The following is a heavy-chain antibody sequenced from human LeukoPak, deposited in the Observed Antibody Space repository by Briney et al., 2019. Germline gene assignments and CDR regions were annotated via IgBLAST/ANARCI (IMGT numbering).Heavy chain of an antibody. J-gene: IGHJ4*02. Sequence: QPGGSLRLSCAASGFTVSSNYMSWVRQAPGKGLEWVSVIYSGGSTYYADSVKGRFTISRDNSKNTLYLQMNSLRAEDTAVYYCAKDEYYYDSSGPFDYWGQGTLVTVSS. CDR3: AKDEYYYDSSGPFDY. CDR1: GFTVSSNY. V-gene: IGHV3-66*01. CDR2: IYSGGST. D-gene: IGHD3-22*01.